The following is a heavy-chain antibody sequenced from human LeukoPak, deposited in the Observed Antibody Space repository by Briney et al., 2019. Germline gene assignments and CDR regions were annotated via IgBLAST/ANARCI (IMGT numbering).Heavy chain of an antibody. CDR1: GFTLSDYY. Sequence: GGSLRLSCAASGFTLSDYYMTWIRQAPGKGQEWVSYISSRGDAIYYADSVKGRFTISRDNGKNSLYLQMSSLRAEDTAVYYCARDGTAAGLYFDLWGQGTLVTVSS. CDR2: ISSRGDAI. J-gene: IGHJ4*01. CDR3: ARDGTAAGLYFDL. V-gene: IGHV3-11*04. D-gene: IGHD6-13*01.